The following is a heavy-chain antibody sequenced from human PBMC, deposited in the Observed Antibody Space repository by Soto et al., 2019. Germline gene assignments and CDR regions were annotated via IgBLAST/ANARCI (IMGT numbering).Heavy chain of an antibody. CDR2: IIPIFGTA. CDR3: ARDDVDYNWFDP. D-gene: IGHD4-17*01. Sequence: SVKVSCKASGGTFSSYAISWVRQAPGQGLEWMGGIIPIFGTANYAQKFQGRVTITADESTSTAYMELSSLRSEDTAVYYCARDDVDYNWFDPWGQGTLVTVSS. CDR1: GGTFSSYA. V-gene: IGHV1-69*13. J-gene: IGHJ5*02.